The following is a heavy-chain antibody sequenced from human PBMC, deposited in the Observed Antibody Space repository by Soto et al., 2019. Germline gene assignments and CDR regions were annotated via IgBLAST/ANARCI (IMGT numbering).Heavy chain of an antibody. D-gene: IGHD2-15*01. CDR2: INAGNGNT. Sequence: ASVKVSCKASGYTFSSYAMHWVRQAPGQRLEWMGWINAGNGNTKYSQKFQGRVTITRDTSASTAYMELSSLRSEDTAVYYCARGPGGPDGPGDYWGQGTLVTVSS. CDR3: ARGPGGPDGPGDY. CDR1: GYTFSSYA. V-gene: IGHV1-3*01. J-gene: IGHJ4*02.